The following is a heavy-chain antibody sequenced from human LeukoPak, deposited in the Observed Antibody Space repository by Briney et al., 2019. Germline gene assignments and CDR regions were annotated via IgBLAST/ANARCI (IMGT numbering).Heavy chain of an antibody. V-gene: IGHV3-30*03. CDR2: ISFDGSIT. CDR3: ARRGSQNGYALTTLGY. D-gene: IGHD5-12*01. J-gene: IGHJ4*02. Sequence: GGSLRLSCAASGFSFSYYGMHWVRQAPGKGLEWVSFISFDGSITYNADSVKGRFTISRDNAKNSLYLQMNSLRAEDTAVYYCARRGSQNGYALTTLGYWGQGTLVTVSS. CDR1: GFSFSYYG.